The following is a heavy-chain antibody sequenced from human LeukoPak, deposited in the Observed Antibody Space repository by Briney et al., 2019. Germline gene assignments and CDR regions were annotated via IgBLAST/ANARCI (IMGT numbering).Heavy chain of an antibody. V-gene: IGHV1-3*01. D-gene: IGHD2-15*01. CDR3: ARNGGYCSGGSCSYYFDY. CDR1: GYTFTSYA. CDR2: INAGNGNT. J-gene: IGHJ4*02. Sequence: ASVKVSCKASGYTFTSYAMHWVRQAPGQRLEWMGWINAGNGNTKYSQKFQGRVTMTRDTSTSTVYMELSSLRSEDTAVYYCARNGGYCSGGSCSYYFDYWGQGTLVTVSS.